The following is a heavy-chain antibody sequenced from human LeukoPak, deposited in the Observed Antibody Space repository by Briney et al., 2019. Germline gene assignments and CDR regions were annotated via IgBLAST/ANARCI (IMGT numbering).Heavy chain of an antibody. CDR1: GYTFTSYD. CDR2: MNPNSGNT. Sequence: VSVKVSCKASGYTFTSYDINWVRQATGQGLEWMGWMNPNSGNTGYAQKFQGRVTMTRNTSISTAYMELSSLRSEDTAVYYCARGDYVFGAVDYWGQGTLVTVSS. J-gene: IGHJ4*02. V-gene: IGHV1-8*01. CDR3: ARGDYVFGAVDY. D-gene: IGHD3-16*01.